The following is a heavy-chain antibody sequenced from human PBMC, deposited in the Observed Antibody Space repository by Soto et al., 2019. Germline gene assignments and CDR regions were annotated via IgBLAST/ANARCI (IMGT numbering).Heavy chain of an antibody. Sequence: GGSLRLSCAASGFTVSSNSMSWVRQAPGKGLERVSLIYTDGGTYYGDSVKGRFTISRDTSKNTLSLQMTSLRADDTAVYYCARDNSMLGAPFHYWGQGTLVTVSS. J-gene: IGHJ4*02. D-gene: IGHD3-16*01. CDR2: IYTDGGT. CDR3: ARDNSMLGAPFHY. CDR1: GFTVSSNS. V-gene: IGHV3-53*01.